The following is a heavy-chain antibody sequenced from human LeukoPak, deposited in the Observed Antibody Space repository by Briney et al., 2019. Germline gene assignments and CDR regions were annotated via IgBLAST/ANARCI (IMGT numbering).Heavy chain of an antibody. CDR1: GYTFTSYY. V-gene: IGHV1-2*02. J-gene: IGHJ6*03. CDR2: INPNSGGT. CDR3: ARDPGIAAAGTFDMDV. Sequence: GASVKVSCKASGYTFTSYYLHWIRQAPGHGLEWMAWINPNSGGTNSAQKFQGRVTMTRDTSISTAYMELSRLRSDDTAVYYCARDPGIAAAGTFDMDVWGKGTTVTVSS. D-gene: IGHD6-13*01.